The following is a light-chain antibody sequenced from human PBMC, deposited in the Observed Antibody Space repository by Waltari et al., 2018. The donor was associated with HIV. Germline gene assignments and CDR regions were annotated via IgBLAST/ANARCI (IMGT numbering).Light chain of an antibody. J-gene: IGLJ2*01. CDR1: SSDVRGYKL. CDR3: CAYAGSTTYVI. CDR2: EVS. Sequence: QSALTQPASVSGSPGQSITIPCTGTSSDVRGYKLVSWYQQHPGKAPKLMIYEVSKRPSGVSNRFSGSKSGNTASLTISGLQAEDEADYYCCAYAGSTTYVIFGGGTKLTVL. V-gene: IGLV2-23*02.